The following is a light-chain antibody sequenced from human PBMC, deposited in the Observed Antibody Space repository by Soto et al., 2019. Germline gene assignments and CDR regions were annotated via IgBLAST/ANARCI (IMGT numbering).Light chain of an antibody. CDR2: AAS. J-gene: IGKJ1*01. Sequence: AIQMTQFPSSLSASVGDRVTITCRASQGIRNDLSWYQQKPGKAPKLLIYAASTLQSGVPSRFSGSGSGADFTLTISSLQAEDFATYFCLQDYNYPWTFGQGTRVEIK. V-gene: IGKV1-6*01. CDR1: QGIRND. CDR3: LQDYNYPWT.